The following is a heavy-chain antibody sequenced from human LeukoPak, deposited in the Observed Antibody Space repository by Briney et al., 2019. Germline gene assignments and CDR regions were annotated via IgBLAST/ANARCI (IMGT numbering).Heavy chain of an antibody. J-gene: IGHJ6*02. CDR3: ARGPMTTVTTNMDV. CDR1: GGSFSGYY. CDR2: INHSGST. D-gene: IGHD4-17*01. V-gene: IGHV4-34*01. Sequence: PSETLSLTCAVYGGSFSGYYWSWIRQPPGKGLEWIGEINHSGSTNYNPSLKSRVTISVDTSKNQFSLKLSSVTAADTAVYYCARGPMTTVTTNMDVWGQGTTVTVSS.